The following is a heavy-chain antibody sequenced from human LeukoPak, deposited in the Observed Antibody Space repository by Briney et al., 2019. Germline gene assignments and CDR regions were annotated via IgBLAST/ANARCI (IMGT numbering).Heavy chain of an antibody. D-gene: IGHD6-19*01. CDR2: IYNGGSP. CDR3: ARNKGVAARHDY. CDR1: GGSVRSYS. Sequence: SETLSLTCTVSGGSVRSYSWSWIRQPPGKGLEYIGHIYNGGSPTYNPSIMGRLTMSVDTAKNQLSLHLTSVTTADTALYFCARNKGVAARHDYWGQGTLVIASS. J-gene: IGHJ4*02. V-gene: IGHV4-59*02.